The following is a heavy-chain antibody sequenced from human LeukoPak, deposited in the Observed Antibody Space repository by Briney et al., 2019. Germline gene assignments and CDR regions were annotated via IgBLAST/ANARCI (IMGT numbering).Heavy chain of an antibody. CDR3: SRASLYDYVWGSYRLVDY. D-gene: IGHD3-16*02. CDR2: IRSKAYGGTT. V-gene: IGHV3-49*04. Sequence: GGSLRLSCAASGFTFRIYAMSWVRQAPGKGLEWVGFIRSKAYGGTTEYAASVKSRFTISRDDSKSIAYLQMNSLKTEDTAVYYCSRASLYDYVWGSYRLVDYWGQGTLVTVSS. J-gene: IGHJ4*02. CDR1: GFTFRIYA.